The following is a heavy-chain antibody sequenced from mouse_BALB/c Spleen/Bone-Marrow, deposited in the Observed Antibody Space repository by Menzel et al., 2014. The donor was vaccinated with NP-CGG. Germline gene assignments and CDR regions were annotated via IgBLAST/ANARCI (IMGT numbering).Heavy chain of an antibody. V-gene: IGHV1-14*01. J-gene: IGHJ4*01. CDR3: AKAAYYDYDGRAMDY. D-gene: IGHD2-4*01. CDR2: INPYNDVT. CDR1: GYTFTSNI. Sequence: VQLQQSGPGLVKPGASVKMSCKASGYTFTSNIINWVKQKPGQGLEWIGYINPYNDVTKYNEKLKGKATLTSDMSSNTAYMELSSLTSEDSAVYYCAKAAYYDYDGRAMDYWGQGTSVIVSS.